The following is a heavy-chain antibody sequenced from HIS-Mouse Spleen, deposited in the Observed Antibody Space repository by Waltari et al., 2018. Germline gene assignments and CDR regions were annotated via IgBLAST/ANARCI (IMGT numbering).Heavy chain of an antibody. V-gene: IGHV3-9*01. J-gene: IGHJ4*02. Sequence: EVQLVESGGGLVQHGRALRLSCSASGFTFDDYACHWVRQAPGKGLEWVSGISWNSGSIGYADSVKGRFTISRDNAKNSLYLQMNSLRAEDTALYYCAKDLRPAYSSSPYFDYWGQGTLVTVSS. CDR1: GFTFDDYA. CDR2: ISWNSGSI. CDR3: AKDLRPAYSSSPYFDY. D-gene: IGHD6-6*01.